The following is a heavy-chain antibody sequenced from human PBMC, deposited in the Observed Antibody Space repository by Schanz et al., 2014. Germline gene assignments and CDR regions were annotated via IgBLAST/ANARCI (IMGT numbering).Heavy chain of an antibody. CDR3: TRGGYSYALSAFDI. D-gene: IGHD5-18*01. V-gene: IGHV1-18*01. CDR1: GYTFTSHG. CDR2: ITAYNGDT. J-gene: IGHJ3*02. Sequence: QVQLVQSGAEVKKPGASVKVSCKASGYTFTSHGISWVRQAPGQGLEWMGWITAYNGDTNYALKLQGRVTMTTDTATGTAYMELRSLRSDDTALYYSTRGGYSYALSAFDIWGQGTMVTVSS.